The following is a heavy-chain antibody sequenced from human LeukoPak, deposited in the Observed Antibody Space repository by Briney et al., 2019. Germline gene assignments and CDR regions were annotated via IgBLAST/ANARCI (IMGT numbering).Heavy chain of an antibody. Sequence: GGSLRLSCAASGFTFDDYDMSWVRQALGKGLEWVSGINWNGDRTFYADSVKGRFTISRDNAKKSLYLQMNNLRAEDTALYYCARELSRTSCYDYWGQGTLVTVSS. CDR1: GFTFDDYD. V-gene: IGHV3-20*04. J-gene: IGHJ4*02. D-gene: IGHD2-2*01. CDR2: INWNGDRT. CDR3: ARELSRTSCYDY.